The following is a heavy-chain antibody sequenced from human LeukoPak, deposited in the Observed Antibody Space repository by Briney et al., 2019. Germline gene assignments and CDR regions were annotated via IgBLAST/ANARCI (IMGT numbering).Heavy chain of an antibody. CDR2: IYHSGST. D-gene: IGHD5-12*01. J-gene: IGHJ4*02. CDR1: GGSISTYY. CDR3: ARDGYSGSDAL. V-gene: IGHV4-59*01. Sequence: SETLSLTCTVSGGSISTYYWTWIWQPPGKGLEWIGYIYHSGSTNYNPSLKSRVTISVDTSQNQFSLKLSSVTAADTAVYYCARDGYSGSDALWGQGTLVTVSS.